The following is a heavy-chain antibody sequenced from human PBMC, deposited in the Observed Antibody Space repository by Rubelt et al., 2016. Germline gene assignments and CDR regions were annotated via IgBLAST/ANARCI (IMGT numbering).Heavy chain of an antibody. CDR2: IWSDGSNK. CDR3: AKVGGDSHSCTNGVCPTYFDY. V-gene: IGHV3-33*06. J-gene: IGHJ4*02. D-gene: IGHD2-8*01. CDR1: TFTSYG. Sequence: TFTSYGMHWVRQAPGKGLESVAVIWSDGSNKDYADSVNGRFTLSRDNSKNTLYLEINSLRGEDTAVYYFAKVGGDSHSCTNGVCPTYFDYWGQGTLVTVSS.